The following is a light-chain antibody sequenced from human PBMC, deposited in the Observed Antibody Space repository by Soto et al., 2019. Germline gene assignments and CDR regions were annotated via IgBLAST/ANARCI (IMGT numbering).Light chain of an antibody. J-gene: IGKJ5*01. CDR2: ELS. CDR3: MQSIQVPIT. Sequence: EIGMTPTPLSLSVAPGQPASIACKSRESLLPSDGKTYLYWYLQKPGQPPHLLIYELSNRFSGVPDKFSGSGSGTDFTLKISRVEAEDVGVYYCMQSIQVPITFGQGTRLEI. CDR1: ESLLPSDGKTY. V-gene: IGKV2D-29*01.